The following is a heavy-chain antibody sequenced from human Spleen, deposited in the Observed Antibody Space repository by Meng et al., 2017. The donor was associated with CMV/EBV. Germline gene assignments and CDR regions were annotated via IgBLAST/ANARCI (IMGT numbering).Heavy chain of an antibody. Sequence: SCAASGFTFSSYAMSWVRQAPGKGLEWVSAISGSGGSTYYADSVKGRFTISRDNSKNTLYLQMNSLRAEDTAVYYCANSHGGSYGGFDYWGQGTLVTVSS. V-gene: IGHV3-23*01. J-gene: IGHJ4*02. CDR2: ISGSGGST. D-gene: IGHD1-26*01. CDR1: GFTFSSYA. CDR3: ANSHGGSYGGFDY.